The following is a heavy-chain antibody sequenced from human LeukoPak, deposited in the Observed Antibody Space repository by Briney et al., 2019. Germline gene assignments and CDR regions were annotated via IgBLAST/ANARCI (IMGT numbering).Heavy chain of an antibody. D-gene: IGHD4-23*01. J-gene: IGHJ4*02. CDR2: IPSDGSKK. CDR3: ARGAHKRDDYGGFFDY. Sequence: GGSLRLSCEASGFTFSSYAMHWVRQAPGKGLEWVAVIPSDGSKKDYADSVKGRFTISRDNSKNTLYLQMNSLRAEDTAVYYCARGAHKRDDYGGFFDYWGQGTLVTVSS. CDR1: GFTFSSYA. V-gene: IGHV3-30*04.